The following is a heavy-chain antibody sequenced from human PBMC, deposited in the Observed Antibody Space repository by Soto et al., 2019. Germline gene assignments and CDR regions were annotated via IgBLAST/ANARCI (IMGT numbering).Heavy chain of an antibody. CDR1: GFTFSSYG. CDR2: ISYDGSNK. J-gene: IGHJ6*02. V-gene: IGHV3-30*18. D-gene: IGHD4-17*01. CDR3: AKERYGGNSGYYYYGMDV. Sequence: GGSLRLSCAASGFTFSSYGMHWVRQAPGKGLEWVAVISYDGSNKYYADSMKGRFTISRDNSKNTLYLQMNSLRAEDTAVYYCAKERYGGNSGYYYYGMDVWGQGTTVTVSS.